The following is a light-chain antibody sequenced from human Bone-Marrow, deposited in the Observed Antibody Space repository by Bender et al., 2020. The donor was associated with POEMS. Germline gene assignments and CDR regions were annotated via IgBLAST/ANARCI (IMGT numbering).Light chain of an antibody. CDR3: AAWDDSLSVV. CDR2: SND. V-gene: IGLV1-44*01. J-gene: IGLJ3*02. CDR1: SSNIGSNT. Sequence: QSVLTQPPSASGTPGQRVTISCSGSSSNIGSNTVKWYQQLPGTAPQLLIYSNDQRPSGVPDRFSASKSGTTASLAISGLQSEDEADYYCAAWDDSLSVVFGGGTKLTVL.